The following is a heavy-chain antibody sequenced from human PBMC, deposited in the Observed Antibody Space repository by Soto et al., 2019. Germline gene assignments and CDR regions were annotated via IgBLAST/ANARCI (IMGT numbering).Heavy chain of an antibody. CDR1: GFTFDDYA. CDR2: ISWDGGST. V-gene: IGHV3-43D*04. Sequence: SLRLSCAASGFTFDDYAMHWVRQAPGKGLEWVSLISWDGGSTYYADSVKGRFTISRDNSKNSLYLQMNSLRAEDTALYYCAKNSGSLSYYYGMDVWGQGTTVTVSS. J-gene: IGHJ6*02. D-gene: IGHD1-26*01. CDR3: AKNSGSLSYYYGMDV.